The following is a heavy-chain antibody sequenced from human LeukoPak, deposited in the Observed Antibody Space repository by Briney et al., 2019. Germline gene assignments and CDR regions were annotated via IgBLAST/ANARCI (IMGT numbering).Heavy chain of an antibody. D-gene: IGHD3-22*01. CDR1: GFTFSSYS. J-gene: IGHJ4*02. CDR2: ISSSGSTI. CDR3: ARIAIVVVNLDY. Sequence: PGGSLRLSCAASGFTFSSYSMNWVRQAPGKGLEWVSYISSSGSTIYYADSVKGRFTISRDNAKSSLYLQMNSLRAEDTAVYYCARIAIVVVNLDYWGQGTLVTVSS. V-gene: IGHV3-48*04.